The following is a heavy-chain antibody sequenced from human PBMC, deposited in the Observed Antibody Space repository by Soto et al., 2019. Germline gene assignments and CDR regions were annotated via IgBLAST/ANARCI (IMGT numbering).Heavy chain of an antibody. CDR3: AITTSTVSYWFDP. CDR1: GFSFGGYW. V-gene: IGHV3-7*03. Sequence: GGSLILSCVASGFSFGGYWMSWFRQSPGKGPEWVANIKEDGGEQHYVDSVKGRFTISRANTENSLFLQMNNLRVEDSAIYYCAITTSTVSYWFDPWGPGTQVTVSS. D-gene: IGHD4-4*01. J-gene: IGHJ5*02. CDR2: IKEDGGEQ.